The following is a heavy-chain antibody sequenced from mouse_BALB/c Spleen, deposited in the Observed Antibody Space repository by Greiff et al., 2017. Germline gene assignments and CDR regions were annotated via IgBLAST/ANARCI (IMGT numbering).Heavy chain of an antibody. J-gene: IGHJ2*01. CDR2: ISSGGGST. CDR3: ARHRYGNYVYYFDY. V-gene: IGHV5-12-1*01. Sequence: EVKLMESGGGLVKPGGSLKLSCAASGFAFSSYDMSWVRQTPEKRLEWVAYISSGGGSTYYPDTVKGRFTISRDNAKNTLYLQMSSLKSEDTAMYYCARHRYGNYVYYFDYWGQGTTLTVSS. CDR1: GFAFSSYD. D-gene: IGHD2-10*02.